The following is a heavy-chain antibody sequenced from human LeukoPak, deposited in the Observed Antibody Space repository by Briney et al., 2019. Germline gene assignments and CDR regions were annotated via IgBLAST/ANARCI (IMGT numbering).Heavy chain of an antibody. Sequence: PSETLSLTCTVSGGSISSYYWSWIRQPPGKGLEWIGYIYYSGSTNYNPSLKSRVTISVDTSKNQFSLKLSSVTAADTAVYYCARRDRGHDAFDIWGQGTMVTVSS. CDR3: ARRDRGHDAFDI. J-gene: IGHJ3*02. V-gene: IGHV4-59*08. CDR2: IYYSGST. CDR1: GGSISSYY.